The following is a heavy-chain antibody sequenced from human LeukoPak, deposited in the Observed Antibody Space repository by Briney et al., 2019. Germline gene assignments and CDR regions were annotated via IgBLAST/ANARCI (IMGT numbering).Heavy chain of an antibody. V-gene: IGHV4-39*01. Sequence: KPSETLSLTCTVSGGSFTSGSYYWGWIRQPPGQGLEWIGSIYSSGSTSYNPSLKSRITIPVDTFKNQFSLKLSSVTAADTALYYCARATVGFCGGGTCYPSAVDYWGQGTLVTVSS. CDR3: ARATVGFCGGGTCYPSAVDY. D-gene: IGHD2-15*01. J-gene: IGHJ4*02. CDR2: IYSSGST. CDR1: GGSFTSGSYY.